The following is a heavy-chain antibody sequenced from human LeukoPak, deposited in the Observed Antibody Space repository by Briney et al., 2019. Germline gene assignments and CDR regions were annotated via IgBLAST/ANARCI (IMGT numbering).Heavy chain of an antibody. Sequence: SETLSLTCNVSGGSVSRSSHFWAWIRQPPEKGLEWIGNIDFVGTTYYNPSFKSRVTISVDTSKNQFSLKLSSVTAADTAVYYCARAPQWLATPYFDYWGQGTLVTVSS. CDR1: GGSVSRSSHF. CDR3: ARAPQWLATPYFDY. D-gene: IGHD6-19*01. V-gene: IGHV4-39*01. J-gene: IGHJ4*02. CDR2: IDFVGTT.